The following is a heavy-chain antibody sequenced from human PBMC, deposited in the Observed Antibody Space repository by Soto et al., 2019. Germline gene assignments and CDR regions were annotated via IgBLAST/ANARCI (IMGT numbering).Heavy chain of an antibody. CDR1: GFTFRPYW. CDR2: INQDGSAT. D-gene: IGHD1-26*01. J-gene: IGHJ6*02. V-gene: IGHV3-7*01. Sequence: GSLRLSCAASGFTFRPYWMTWVRQAPGKGLEWVANINQDGSATYYVESVKGRFTISRDNAKNSLFLQMDSLRFEDTAVYYCARVRDQWEVVEHYYYGMDVRGQGTMVT. CDR3: ARVRDQWEVVEHYYYGMDV.